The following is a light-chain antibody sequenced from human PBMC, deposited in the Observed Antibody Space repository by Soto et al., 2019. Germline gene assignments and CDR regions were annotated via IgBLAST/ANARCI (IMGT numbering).Light chain of an antibody. CDR3: QHSYTPPWT. CDR2: AAS. V-gene: IGKV1-39*01. J-gene: IGKJ1*01. Sequence: DIQMTQSPSSLSLSVGDGVTISCRASQTISNYLNWYQQKPGRAPRLLIHAASTLQSGVPSRFSGSGSGTDFTLTISSLEPEDFATYFCQHSYTPPWTFGLGTKVE. CDR1: QTISNY.